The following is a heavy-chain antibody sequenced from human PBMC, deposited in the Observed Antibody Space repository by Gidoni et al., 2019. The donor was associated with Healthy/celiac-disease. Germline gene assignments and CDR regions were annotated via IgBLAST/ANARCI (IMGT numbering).Heavy chain of an antibody. V-gene: IGHV3-30*18. CDR2: ISYDGRNI. CDR1: GFTCSSYG. CDR3: AKASEDSSGYYFDY. Sequence: QVQLVESGVVGVQPGRPGRLACAAPGFTCSSYGMHWVRQAPGEGLEWVAVISYDGRNIYYADSVMGRFTISRDNSKITLYLQMNSLRAEDTAVYYCAKASEDSSGYYFDYWGQGTLVTVSS. D-gene: IGHD3-22*01. J-gene: IGHJ4*02.